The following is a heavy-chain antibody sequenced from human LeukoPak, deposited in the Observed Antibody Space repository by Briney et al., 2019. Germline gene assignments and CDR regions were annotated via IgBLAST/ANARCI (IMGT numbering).Heavy chain of an antibody. V-gene: IGHV4-59*01. Sequence: SETLSFTCTVSGGSIISYYWSWIRQPPGKGLEWIGWIHYSGTTSYSPSLKSRSTISVDTSKNQLSLKLNSVTAADSAVYYCARYGSGNYNSRAWDQWGQGTLVTVSS. CDR3: ARYGSGNYNSRAWDQ. D-gene: IGHD3-10*01. CDR1: GGSIISYY. CDR2: IHYSGTT. J-gene: IGHJ4*02.